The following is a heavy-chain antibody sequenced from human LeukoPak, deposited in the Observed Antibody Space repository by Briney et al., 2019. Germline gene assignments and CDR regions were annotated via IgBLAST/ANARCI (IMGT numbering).Heavy chain of an antibody. D-gene: IGHD6-13*01. CDR2: IKQDGGET. Sequence: GGSLRLSCAASGFPFSSYWMAWVRQAPGKGLEWVASIKQDGGETFYVDSVKGRFTISRDNSKNTLYLQMNSLRAEDTAVYYCAKVPTDIWRQLVLLPGGYYYMDVWGKGTTVTVSS. J-gene: IGHJ6*03. CDR3: AKVPTDIWRQLVLLPGGYYYMDV. V-gene: IGHV3-7*03. CDR1: GFPFSSYW.